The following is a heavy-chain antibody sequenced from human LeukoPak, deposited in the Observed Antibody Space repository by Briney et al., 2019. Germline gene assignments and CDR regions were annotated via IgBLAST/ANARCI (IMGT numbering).Heavy chain of an antibody. J-gene: IGHJ5*02. CDR3: ARPSYCVADNCGYWLDP. D-gene: IGHD2-21*01. Sequence: GASVTVSCKASGGTFSSYAISWVRQAPGQGLEWMGTINPQGDITNYAQRFQGRITLTEDTSTSTVYMELSSLTSEDTAVYYCARPSYCVADNCGYWLDPWGPGTLVTVSS. CDR2: INPQGDIT. CDR1: GGTFSSYA. V-gene: IGHV1-69*04.